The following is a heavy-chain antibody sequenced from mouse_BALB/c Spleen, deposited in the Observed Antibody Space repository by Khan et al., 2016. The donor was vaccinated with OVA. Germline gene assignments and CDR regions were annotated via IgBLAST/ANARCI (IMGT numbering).Heavy chain of an antibody. CDR3: ARSGTISTVVATDFDS. CDR2: IKYSGST. J-gene: IGHJ2*01. Sequence: EVQLQESGPGLVKPSQSLSLTCTVTGYSITSDYAWNWIRQFPGNKLEWMGYIKYSGSTSYNPSLKSRISITRNTSQNQFFLQLSSVTPVDTATYSCARSGTISTVVATDFDSWGQGTTLTVSS. CDR1: GYSITSDYA. D-gene: IGHD1-1*01. V-gene: IGHV3-2*02.